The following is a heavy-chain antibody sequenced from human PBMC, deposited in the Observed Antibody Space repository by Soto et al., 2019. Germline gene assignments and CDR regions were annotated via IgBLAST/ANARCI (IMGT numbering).Heavy chain of an antibody. V-gene: IGHV3-33*01. CDR3: ARDGVGATTFFGYFDY. J-gene: IGHJ4*02. D-gene: IGHD1-26*01. CDR2: TRHDGSNK. CDR1: GFTFSGYG. Sequence: QVQLVESGGGVVQPGRSLRLSCAASGFTFSGYGMHWVRQAPGKGLEWVAITRHDGSNKYYADSVRGRFTISRDNSKKPLYLQMDSLRAEDTAVYYCARDGVGATTFFGYFDYWGQGSLVTVSS.